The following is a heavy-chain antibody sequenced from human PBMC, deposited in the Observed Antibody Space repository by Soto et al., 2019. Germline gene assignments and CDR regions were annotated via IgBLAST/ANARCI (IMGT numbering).Heavy chain of an antibody. V-gene: IGHV4-34*01. J-gene: IGHJ6*04. CDR1: GGSFSGYY. CDR2: INHSGST. Sequence: SETLSLTCAVYGGSFSGYYWSWIRQPPGKGLEWIGEINHSGSTNYNPSLKSRVTISVDTSKNQFSLKLSSVTAADTAVYYCASSSIAASFDVWGKGTTVTVSS. CDR3: ASSSIAASFDV. D-gene: IGHD6-6*01.